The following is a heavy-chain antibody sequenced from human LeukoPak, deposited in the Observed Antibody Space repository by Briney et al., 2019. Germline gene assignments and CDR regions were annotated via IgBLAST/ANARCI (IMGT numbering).Heavy chain of an antibody. Sequence: SETLSLTCAVYGGSFSGYYWSWIRQPPGKGLEWIGEINHSGRTNYNPALKSRVTISVDTSKNQFSLKLSSVTAADTAVYYCARGLYQRDYWGQGTLVTVSS. CDR3: ARGLYQRDY. D-gene: IGHD6-25*01. V-gene: IGHV4-34*01. CDR2: INHSGRT. CDR1: GGSFSGYY. J-gene: IGHJ4*02.